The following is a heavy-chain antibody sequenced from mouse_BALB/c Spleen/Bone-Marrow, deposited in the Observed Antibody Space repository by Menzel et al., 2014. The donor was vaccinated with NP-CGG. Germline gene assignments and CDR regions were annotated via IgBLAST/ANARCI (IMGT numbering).Heavy chain of an antibody. CDR2: ISNGGGST. CDR1: GFSFSSYS. Sequence: EVKLVESGGGLVQPGGSLKLSCTASGFSFSSYSMSWVRQTPEKRLEWVAYISNGGGSTYYPDAVKGRFTISRDNATNSLCLQMSRRRSEDAAMYYCSRHGEVRRFYYAFDCWGQGTSVTVSS. CDR3: SRHGEVRRFYYAFDC. V-gene: IGHV5-12-2*01. D-gene: IGHD2-14*01. J-gene: IGHJ4*01.